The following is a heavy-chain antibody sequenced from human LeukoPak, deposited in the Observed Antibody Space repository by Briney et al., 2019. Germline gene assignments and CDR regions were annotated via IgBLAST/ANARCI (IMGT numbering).Heavy chain of an antibody. CDR2: LNAGNGNT. CDR1: GYTFTSYA. D-gene: IGHD3-22*01. V-gene: IGHV1-3*01. CDR3: ARVVRSYYDSSGSNWFDP. J-gene: IGHJ5*02. Sequence: ASVKVSCKASGYTFTSYAMHWVRQAPGQRLEWMGWLNAGNGNTKYSQKFQGRVTITRDTSASTAYMELSSLRSEDTAVYYCARVVRSYYDSSGSNWFDPWGQGTLVTVSS.